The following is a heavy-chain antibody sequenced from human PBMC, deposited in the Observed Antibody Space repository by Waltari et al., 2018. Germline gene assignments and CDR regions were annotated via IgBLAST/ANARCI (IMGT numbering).Heavy chain of an antibody. CDR2: ISPIFGTA. J-gene: IGHJ4*02. CDR1: GGTFSSYA. V-gene: IGHV1-69*13. D-gene: IGHD6-13*01. Sequence: QVQLVQSGAEVKKPGSSVKVSCKASGGTFSSYAISWVRQAPGQGLEWMGGISPIFGTANYAQKFQGRFTITADESTSTAYMELSSRRSEDTAVYYCAREAAAGTSCDYWGQGTLVTVSS. CDR3: AREAAAGTSCDY.